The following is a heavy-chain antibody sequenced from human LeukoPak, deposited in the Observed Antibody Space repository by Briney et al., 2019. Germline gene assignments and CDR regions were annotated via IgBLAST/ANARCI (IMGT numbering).Heavy chain of an antibody. CDR2: IYPRDGST. J-gene: IGHJ4*02. V-gene: IGHV1-46*01. CDR3: ARDQEGFDY. CDR1: GYTFTSYD. Sequence: GASVTVSCTASGYTFTSYDINWVRQAPGQGLEWMGMIYPRDGSTSYAQKFQGRVTVTKDTSTSTVHMELSGLRSEDTAVYYCARDQEGFDYWGQGTLVTVSS.